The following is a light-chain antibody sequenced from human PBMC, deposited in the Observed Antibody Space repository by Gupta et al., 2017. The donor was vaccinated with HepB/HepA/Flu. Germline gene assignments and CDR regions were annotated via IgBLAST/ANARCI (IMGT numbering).Light chain of an antibody. CDR2: RNN. V-gene: IGLV10-54*01. CDR1: SNDVGNLG. CDR3: ASGDTGLSDWV. J-gene: IGLJ3*02. Sequence: AALTQPPSVSKALSQTAPLSCTRNSNDVGNLGAVWLQQHQGHPPKLVSYRNNKRPSGISERFSASRSGATATLTITGLQPEDEADYYCASGDTGLSDWVFGGGTKLTVL.